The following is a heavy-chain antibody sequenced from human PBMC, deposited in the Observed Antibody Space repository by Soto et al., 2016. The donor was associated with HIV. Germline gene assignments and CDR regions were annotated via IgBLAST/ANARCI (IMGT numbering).Heavy chain of an antibody. V-gene: IGHV3-73*01. CDR2: IRSKADNYAT. CDR1: GFTFSGSA. J-gene: IGHJ6*02. CDR3: TRLTMHRGLPLRAMDV. D-gene: IGHD3-10*01. Sequence: EVQLVESGGGLVQPGGSLKLSCAASGFTFSGSALHWVRQASGKGLEWVGRIRSKADNYATTYAASVIGRFTISRDDSQNTTYLQMSSVKTEDTATYYCTRLTMHRGLPLRAMDVVGPGDHGHRLL.